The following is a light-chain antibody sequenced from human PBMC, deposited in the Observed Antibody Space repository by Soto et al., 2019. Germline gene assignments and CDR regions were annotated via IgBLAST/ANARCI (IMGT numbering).Light chain of an antibody. CDR2: EVN. Sequence: QSVLTQPPSVSGSPGQSVTISCTGTSSDVGSYSRVSWYQQPPGTAPRLMIYEVNKRPSGVPDRFSASKSGNTASLTVSGLQAEDEADYYCCSYAGSNTLIFGGGTKLTVL. J-gene: IGLJ2*01. V-gene: IGLV2-18*02. CDR1: SSDVGSYSR. CDR3: CSYAGSNTLI.